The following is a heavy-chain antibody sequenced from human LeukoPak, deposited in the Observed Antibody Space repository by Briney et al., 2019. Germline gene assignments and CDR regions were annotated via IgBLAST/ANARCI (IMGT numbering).Heavy chain of an antibody. CDR3: ARVPLSEDFWSGYYTGLSLDY. Sequence: GASVKVSCKASGYTFTSYDINWVRQATGQGLEWMGWISAYNGNTNYAQKLQGRVTMTTDTSTSTAYMELRSLRSDDTAVYYCARVPLSEDFWSGYYTGLSLDYWGQGTLVTVSS. V-gene: IGHV1-18*01. D-gene: IGHD3-3*01. J-gene: IGHJ4*02. CDR2: ISAYNGNT. CDR1: GYTFTSYD.